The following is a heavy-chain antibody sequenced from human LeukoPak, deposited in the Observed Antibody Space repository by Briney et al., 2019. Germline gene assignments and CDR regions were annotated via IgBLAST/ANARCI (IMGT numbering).Heavy chain of an antibody. CDR1: GFTFDEYG. CDR2: INWNGGST. Sequence: GGSLRLSCAASGFTFDEYGMSWVRQAPGKGLEWVSGINWNGGSTGYADSVKGRFTISRDNAKNSLYLQMNSLRAEDTAVYYCARGSGSSSPYDYWGQGTLVTVSS. CDR3: ARGSGSSSPYDY. J-gene: IGHJ4*02. V-gene: IGHV3-20*04. D-gene: IGHD6-6*01.